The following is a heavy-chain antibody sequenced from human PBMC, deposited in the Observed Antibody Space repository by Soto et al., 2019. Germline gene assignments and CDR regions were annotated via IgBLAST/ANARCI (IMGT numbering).Heavy chain of an antibody. CDR2: IIPIFGTA. Sequence: QVQLVQSGAEVKKPGSSVTVSCKASGGTFSSYTISWVRQAPGQGLEWMGGIIPIFGTANYAQKFQGRVTITADESTSTAYMELSSLSSEDTAVYYCERGNHRWLQLWYFDLWGRGTLVTVSS. CDR1: GGTFSSYT. CDR3: ERGNHRWLQLWYFDL. J-gene: IGHJ2*01. V-gene: IGHV1-69*12. D-gene: IGHD5-12*01.